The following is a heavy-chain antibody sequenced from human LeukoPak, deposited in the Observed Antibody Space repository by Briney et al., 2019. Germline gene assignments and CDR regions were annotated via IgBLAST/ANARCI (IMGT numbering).Heavy chain of an antibody. J-gene: IGHJ4*02. CDR2: IYPGDSDT. CDR3: ARRIAVAGDAIDY. V-gene: IGHV5-51*01. CDR1: GYSFTSYW. Sequence: GESLKISCKGSGYSFTSYWIGWVRPMPGKGLEWMGIIYPGDSDTRYSPSFQGQVTISADKSISTAYLQWSSLKASDTAMYYCARRIAVAGDAIDYWGQGTLVTVSS. D-gene: IGHD6-19*01.